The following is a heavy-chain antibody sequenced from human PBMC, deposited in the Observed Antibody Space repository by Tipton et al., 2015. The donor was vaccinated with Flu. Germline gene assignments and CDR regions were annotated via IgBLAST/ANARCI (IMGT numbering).Heavy chain of an antibody. J-gene: IGHJ4*02. CDR2: ISSSSSYI. V-gene: IGHV3-21*01. Sequence: SLRLSCAASGFTFSSYSMNWVRQAPGKGLEWVSSISSSSSYIYYADSVKGRFTISRDNAKNSLYLQMNSLRAEDTAVYYCARDGDGDYVVTTPAFDYWGQGTLVTVSS. D-gene: IGHD4-17*01. CDR3: ARDGDGDYVVTTPAFDY. CDR1: GFTFSSYS.